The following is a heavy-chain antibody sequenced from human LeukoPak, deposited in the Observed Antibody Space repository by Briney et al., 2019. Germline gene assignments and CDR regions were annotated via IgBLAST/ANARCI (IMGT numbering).Heavy chain of an antibody. CDR1: GFTFSSYG. Sequence: GRSLRLSCAASGFTFSSYGMHWVRQAPGKGLEWVAVISYDGSNKYYADSVKGRFTISRDNSKNALYLQMNSLRAEDTAVYYCAKVDFWSGYYMSGAFDYWGQGTLVTVSS. J-gene: IGHJ4*02. CDR3: AKVDFWSGYYMSGAFDY. D-gene: IGHD3-3*01. V-gene: IGHV3-30*18. CDR2: ISYDGSNK.